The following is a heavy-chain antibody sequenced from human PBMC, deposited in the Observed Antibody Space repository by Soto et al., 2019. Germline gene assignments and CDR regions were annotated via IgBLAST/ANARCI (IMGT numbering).Heavy chain of an antibody. J-gene: IGHJ2*01. CDR2: IIPIFRST. V-gene: IGHV1-69*06. CDR1: GGTFNSYA. CDR3: ARVLHPPYGSGWRSVYWYFDL. Sequence: QVQLVQSGAEVKKPGSSVKVSCKASGGTFNSYALTWVRQAPGHGLEWMGGIIPIFRSTNYAQKFQGRVTSTANRSTSTAYIELSSLRSDYTAVYYGARVLHPPYGSGWRSVYWYFDLWGRGTLVTVSS. D-gene: IGHD6-19*01.